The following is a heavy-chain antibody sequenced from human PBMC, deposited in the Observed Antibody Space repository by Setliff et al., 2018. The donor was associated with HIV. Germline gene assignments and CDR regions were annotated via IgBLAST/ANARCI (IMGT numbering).Heavy chain of an antibody. V-gene: IGHV4-39*02. CDR1: GASISDSNSY. CDR3: ARDDYLDSSGYEGASY. CDR2: IYQSGST. J-gene: IGHJ4*02. D-gene: IGHD3-22*01. Sequence: SETLSLTCAVYGASISDSNSYWGWIRQPPGKRLEWLGSIYQSGSTSYNPSLSSRLTISVDTSKNQVSLRLSSVTAADTAVYYCARDDYLDSSGYEGASYWGQGTLVTVSS.